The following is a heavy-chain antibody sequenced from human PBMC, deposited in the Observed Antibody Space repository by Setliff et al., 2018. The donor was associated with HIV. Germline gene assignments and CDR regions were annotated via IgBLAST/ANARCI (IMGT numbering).Heavy chain of an antibody. D-gene: IGHD3-10*01. CDR1: GGSFGVYR. V-gene: IGHV4-4*07. Sequence: SETLSLTCTLSGGSFGVYRWSWIRQSAGRGLEWIGRIDSSGTTDYKPSLKGRVAISVDTSRNQFSLRVTSVTAADAAVYFCARDRHSSGLGSYGPWGPGILVTVSS. CDR2: IDSSGTT. CDR3: ARDRHSSGLGSYGP. J-gene: IGHJ5*02.